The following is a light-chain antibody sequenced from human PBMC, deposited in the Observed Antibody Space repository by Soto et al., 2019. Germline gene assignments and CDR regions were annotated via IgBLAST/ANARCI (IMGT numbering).Light chain of an antibody. V-gene: IGKV4-1*01. CDR1: QNVLYRSSNKNL. J-gene: IGKJ3*01. Sequence: DIVMTQSPDSLAVSLGERATINCKSSQNVLYRSSNKNLLAWYQQKPVQPPKLLISWASTRESGVPVRFSGSGSGTDFTLTISSLQAEDVAVYYCQQYYSAPFTFGPGTKVDIK. CDR3: QQYYSAPFT. CDR2: WAS.